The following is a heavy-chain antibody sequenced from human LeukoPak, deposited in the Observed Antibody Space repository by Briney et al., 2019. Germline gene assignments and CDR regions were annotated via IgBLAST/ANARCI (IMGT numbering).Heavy chain of an antibody. CDR2: ISYSGIT. J-gene: IGHJ3*02. CDR1: GGSISSSSYY. CDR3: ARQGAGGRAFDI. V-gene: IGHV4-39*01. D-gene: IGHD1-26*01. Sequence: ASETLSLTCTVSGGSISSSSYYWDWIRQPPGKGLEWIGSISYSGITSYNPSLRSRVTISVDTSKNQFSLKVTSVTAADTAVYYCARQGAGGRAFDIWGQGTMVAVSS.